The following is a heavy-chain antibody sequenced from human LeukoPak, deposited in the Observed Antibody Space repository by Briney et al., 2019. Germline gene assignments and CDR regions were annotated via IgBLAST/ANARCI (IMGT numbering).Heavy chain of an antibody. CDR3: ARAYGESSVNYFDP. J-gene: IGHJ5*02. V-gene: IGHV4-59*01. CDR2: IYYSGRT. CDR1: GDSISNYY. D-gene: IGHD3-10*01. Sequence: PSETLSLTCTVSGDSISNYYWSWIRQPPGKGLEWIGYIYYSGRTNYNPSLKSRVTISVDTSKNQVSLKLTSVTAADTAVYFCARAYGESSVNYFDPWGQGTLVTVSS.